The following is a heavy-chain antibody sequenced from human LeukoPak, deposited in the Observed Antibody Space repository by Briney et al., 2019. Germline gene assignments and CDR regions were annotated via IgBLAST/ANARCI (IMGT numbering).Heavy chain of an antibody. Sequence: GGSLRLSCAASGFTFSSYAMHWVRQAPGKGLEWVAVISYDGSNKYYADSVKGRFTISRDNSKNTLYLQMNSLRAEDTAVYYCARDQGDDILTGLDYWGQGTLDTVSS. CDR2: ISYDGSNK. V-gene: IGHV3-30*04. J-gene: IGHJ4*02. CDR1: GFTFSSYA. D-gene: IGHD3-9*01. CDR3: ARDQGDDILTGLDY.